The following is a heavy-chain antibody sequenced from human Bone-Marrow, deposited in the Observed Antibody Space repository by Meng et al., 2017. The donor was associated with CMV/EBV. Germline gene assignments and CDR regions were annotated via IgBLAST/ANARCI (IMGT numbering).Heavy chain of an antibody. CDR3: ARDQATVHSYGMDV. J-gene: IGHJ6*02. Sequence: GGSLRLSCAASGFIFSNYEMNWVRQAPGKGLEWVSYISNAGRTIHFADSVKGRFTISRDNAKNSLYLQMNNLRAEDTAVYYCARDQATVHSYGMDVWGQGTSVTVSS. V-gene: IGHV3-48*03. D-gene: IGHD4-11*01. CDR2: ISNAGRTI. CDR1: GFIFSNYE.